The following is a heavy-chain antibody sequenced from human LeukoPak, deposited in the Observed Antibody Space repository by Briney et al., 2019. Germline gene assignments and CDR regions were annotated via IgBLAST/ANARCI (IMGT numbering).Heavy chain of an antibody. D-gene: IGHD2-21*01. J-gene: IGHJ1*01. V-gene: IGHV4-34*01. CDR1: GGSFSGYY. CDR3: ARGGGGDYRTRYFQH. CDR2: INHSGST. Sequence: PSETLSLTCAVYGGSFSGYYWSWIRQPPGKGLEWIGEINHSGSTNYNPSLKSRVTISVDTSKNQFSLKLSSVTAADTAVYYCARGGGGDYRTRYFQHWSQGTLVTVSA.